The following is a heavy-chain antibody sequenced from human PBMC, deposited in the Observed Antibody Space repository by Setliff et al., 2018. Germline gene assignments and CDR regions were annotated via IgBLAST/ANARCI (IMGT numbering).Heavy chain of an antibody. CDR3: ARHVLNRGIYPRPCDS. J-gene: IGHJ4*02. D-gene: IGHD1-26*01. V-gene: IGHV4-38-2*01. CDR2: ISHSGSA. Sequence: LSLTCAVSGYSISSGNYWGWIRQPPGKGLEWIGSISHSGSAYYNPSLKSRVTISLDMSKNQFSLKLSSVTAADTAMYYCARHVLNRGIYPRPCDSWGQGTLVTVSS. CDR1: GYSISSGNY.